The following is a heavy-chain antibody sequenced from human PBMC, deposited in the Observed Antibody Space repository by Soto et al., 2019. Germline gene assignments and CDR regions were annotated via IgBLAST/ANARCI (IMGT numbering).Heavy chain of an antibody. CDR1: GFTFSNAW. CDR2: IKSKTDGGTT. D-gene: IGHD2-2*01. CDR3: TSGIVVVPAANTDFGGNYYYYYMDV. V-gene: IGHV3-15*01. Sequence: GGSLRLSCAASGFTFSNAWMSWVRQAPGKGLEWVGRIKSKTDGGTTDYAAPVKGRFTISRDDSKNTLYLQMNSLKTEDTAVYYCTSGIVVVPAANTDFGGNYYYYYMDVWGKGTTVTVSS. J-gene: IGHJ6*03.